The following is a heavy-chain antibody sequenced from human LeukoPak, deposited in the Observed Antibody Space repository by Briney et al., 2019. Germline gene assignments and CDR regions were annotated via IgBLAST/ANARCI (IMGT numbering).Heavy chain of an antibody. Sequence: ASVKVSCKASGGTFSSYAISWVRQAPGQGLAWMGRIIPILGIANYAQKFQGRVTITADKSTSTAYMELSSLRSEDTAVYYCARATPSVLSTYFDYWGQGTLVTVSS. CDR1: GGTFSSYA. J-gene: IGHJ4*02. V-gene: IGHV1-69*04. CDR2: IIPILGIA. CDR3: ARATPSVLSTYFDY. D-gene: IGHD2-8*01.